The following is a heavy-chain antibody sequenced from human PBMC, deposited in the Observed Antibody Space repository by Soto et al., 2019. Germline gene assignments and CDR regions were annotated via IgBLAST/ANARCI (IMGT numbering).Heavy chain of an antibody. CDR2: IIPILGIP. Sequence: QVQLVQSGAEVKKPGSSVKVSCKASGGTFSSYTISWVRQAPGQGLEWMGRIIPILGIPNYAQKFKGRVTITAYKATTTAHMELSRLRSEDTAVYYCARFRGSYGMDVWGQGTTVTVSS. J-gene: IGHJ6*02. CDR1: GGTFSSYT. CDR3: ARFRGSYGMDV. V-gene: IGHV1-69*02. D-gene: IGHD3-10*01.